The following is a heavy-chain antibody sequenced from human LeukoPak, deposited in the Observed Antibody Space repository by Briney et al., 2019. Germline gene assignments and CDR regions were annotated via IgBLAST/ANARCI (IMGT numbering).Heavy chain of an antibody. J-gene: IGHJ4*02. CDR1: GGTFSSYA. Sequence: SVKVSCKASGGTFSSYAISWVRQAPGQGLEWMGGIIPIFGTANYAQKFQGRVTITADESTSTAYMELSSLRSEDTAVYYCARDGATAVAGTSFDYWGQGTLVTVSS. D-gene: IGHD6-19*01. CDR3: ARDGATAVAGTSFDY. CDR2: IIPIFGTA. V-gene: IGHV1-69*13.